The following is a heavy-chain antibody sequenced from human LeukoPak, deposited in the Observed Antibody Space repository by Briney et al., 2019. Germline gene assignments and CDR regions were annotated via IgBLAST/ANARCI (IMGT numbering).Heavy chain of an antibody. Sequence: GGSLRLSCAASGFTFDDYGMSWVRQAPGKGLEWVSGINWNGGSTGYADSVKGRFTISRDNAKNSLYLQMNSLRAEDTALYHCAREIDYGDPTNNWFDPWGQGTLVTVSS. V-gene: IGHV3-20*01. CDR1: GFTFDDYG. D-gene: IGHD4-17*01. CDR3: AREIDYGDPTNNWFDP. CDR2: INWNGGST. J-gene: IGHJ5*02.